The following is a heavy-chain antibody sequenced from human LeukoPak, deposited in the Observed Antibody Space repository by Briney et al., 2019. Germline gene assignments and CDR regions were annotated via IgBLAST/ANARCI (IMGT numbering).Heavy chain of an antibody. D-gene: IGHD3-22*01. CDR3: ARVGWPDYDSSGIRN. J-gene: IGHJ4*02. Sequence: SQTLSLTCTVSGGSIINSYYYWSWIRQPPGKGLEWIGYIYYSGGTCYNPSLKSRVSVSVDTSKNRFSLKLSSVTAADTAVYYCARVGWPDYDSSGIRNWGQGTLVTVSS. CDR2: IYYSGGT. V-gene: IGHV4-30-4*08. CDR1: GGSIINSYYY.